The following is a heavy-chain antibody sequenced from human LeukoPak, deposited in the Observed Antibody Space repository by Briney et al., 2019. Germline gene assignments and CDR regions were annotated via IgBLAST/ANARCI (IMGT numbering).Heavy chain of an antibody. CDR2: INVSGGGT. CDR1: GYTFTYYY. V-gene: IGHV1-46*01. CDR3: ARDTDDLDI. Sequence: GASVKVSCKASGYTFTYYYIHWVRQAPGQGLEWMGIINVSGGGTTYAQKFQGRVTMTRDTSTSTAYMEPSSLGSEDTAVYYCARDTDDLDIWGQGTMVSVSS. J-gene: IGHJ3*02.